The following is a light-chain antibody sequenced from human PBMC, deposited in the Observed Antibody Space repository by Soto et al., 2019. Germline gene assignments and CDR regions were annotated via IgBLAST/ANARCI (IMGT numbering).Light chain of an antibody. V-gene: IGLV2-11*01. Sequence: QSVLTQPRSVSGSPGQSVTISCTGSSSDVGGYNYVSWYQQHPGKAPKLLIYDVTERPSGVPDRFSASKSGNTASLTISGLQPADEADCYCCSYGGSSTFRVFGGGTKLTVL. CDR3: CSYGGSSTFRV. CDR2: DVT. J-gene: IGLJ3*02. CDR1: SSDVGGYNY.